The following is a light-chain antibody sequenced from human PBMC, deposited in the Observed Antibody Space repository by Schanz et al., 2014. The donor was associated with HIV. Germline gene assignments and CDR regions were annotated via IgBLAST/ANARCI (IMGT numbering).Light chain of an antibody. CDR2: DNH. CDR1: AYNIGQNF. V-gene: IGLV1-51*01. Sequence: QSVLTQPPSVSAAPGQKVTIACSGSAYNIGQNFVSWYQHLPGTAPKLLIYDNHERPSEIPDRFSGSQTGTSATLAINGLQTGDEADYFCGAWDGGLSAVVFGGGTKLTVL. CDR3: GAWDGGLSAVV. J-gene: IGLJ2*01.